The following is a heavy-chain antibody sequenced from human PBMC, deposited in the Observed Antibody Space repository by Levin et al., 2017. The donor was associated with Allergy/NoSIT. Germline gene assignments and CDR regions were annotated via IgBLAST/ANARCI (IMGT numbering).Heavy chain of an antibody. Sequence: GESLKISCKGSGYSFTSYWIGWVRQMPGKGLEWMGIIYPGDSDTRYSPSFQGQVTISADKSISTAYLQWSSLKASDTAMYYCARQEGVVVPAAMEVENGNAGDYWGQGTLVTVSS. CDR3: ARQEGVVVPAAMEVENGNAGDY. CDR2: IYPGDSDT. J-gene: IGHJ4*02. D-gene: IGHD2-2*01. CDR1: GYSFTSYW. V-gene: IGHV5-51*01.